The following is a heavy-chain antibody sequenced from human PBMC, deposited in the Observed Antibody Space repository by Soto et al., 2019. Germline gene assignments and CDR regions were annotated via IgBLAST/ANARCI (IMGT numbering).Heavy chain of an antibody. Sequence: SLRLSCAASGFTFSSYAMSWVRQAPGKGLEWVSAISGSDNSTYYADSVKGRFTISRDNSKNTLYLQMSSLRADDTAVYYCARSGYSSSLFYFDYWGQGTLVTVSS. J-gene: IGHJ4*02. CDR3: ARSGYSSSLFYFDY. CDR1: GFTFSSYA. CDR2: ISGSDNST. V-gene: IGHV3-23*01. D-gene: IGHD6-13*01.